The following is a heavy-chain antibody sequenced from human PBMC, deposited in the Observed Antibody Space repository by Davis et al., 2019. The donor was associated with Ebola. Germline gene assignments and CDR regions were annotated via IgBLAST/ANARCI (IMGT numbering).Heavy chain of an antibody. J-gene: IGHJ3*02. CDR3: AFPHKYGNYGDALDI. Sequence: GESLKISCAASGFTFSFHWMTWVRQAPGKGLEWVANINKDGSEGYYVDSVKGRFTISRDNAKNSLYLEMNSLRAEDTAVYYCAFPHKYGNYGDALDIWGQGTMVTVSS. CDR1: GFTFSFHW. V-gene: IGHV3-7*01. CDR2: INKDGSEG. D-gene: IGHD4-11*01.